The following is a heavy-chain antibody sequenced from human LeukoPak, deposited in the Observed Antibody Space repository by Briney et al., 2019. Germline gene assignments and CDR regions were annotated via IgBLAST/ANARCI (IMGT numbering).Heavy chain of an antibody. CDR1: GFTFSSYW. D-gene: IGHD2-2*01. CDR2: IKQDGSEK. J-gene: IGHJ4*02. Sequence: GGSLRLSCAASGFTFSSYWMTWVRQAPGKGLEWVANIKQDGSEKYYVDSVKGRFTIPRDNAKNSLSLQMNSLRAEDTAVYYCARAGADCSSTSCYPPDGGGNFDYWGQGTLVTVSS. V-gene: IGHV3-7*01. CDR3: ARAGADCSSTSCYPPDGGGNFDY.